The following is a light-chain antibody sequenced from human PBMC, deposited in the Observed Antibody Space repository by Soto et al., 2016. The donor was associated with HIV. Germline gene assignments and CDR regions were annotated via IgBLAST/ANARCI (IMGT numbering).Light chain of an antibody. V-gene: IGLV3-1*01. Sequence: SYDLTQPPSVSVSPGQTASITCSGDKLGEKYACWYQQRPGQSPVLVIYQDSKRPSGIPERFSGSNSGNTATLTISGARAMDEADYYCQAWDTNTVVFGEGTKLTVL. CDR1: KLGEKY. CDR3: QAWDTNTVV. J-gene: IGLJ2*01. CDR2: QDS.